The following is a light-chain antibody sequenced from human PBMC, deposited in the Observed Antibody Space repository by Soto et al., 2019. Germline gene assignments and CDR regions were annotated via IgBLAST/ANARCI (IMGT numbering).Light chain of an antibody. Sequence: QSVLTQPASVSGSPGQSITISCTGTSSDVGGYNYVSWYQQYPGKAPKLMIYEVSNRPSGVSNRFSGSKSGNTASLTISGLQAEDEADYYCSSYTSSSPYVFGTGTRSPS. CDR2: EVS. CDR3: SSYTSSSPYV. J-gene: IGLJ1*01. CDR1: SSDVGGYNY. V-gene: IGLV2-14*01.